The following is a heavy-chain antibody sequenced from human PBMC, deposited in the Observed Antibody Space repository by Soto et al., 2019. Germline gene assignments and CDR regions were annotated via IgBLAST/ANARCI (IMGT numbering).Heavy chain of an antibody. CDR2: IIPIFGTA. V-gene: IGHV1-69*06. D-gene: IGHD2-2*02. CDR1: GGTFSSYA. Sequence: SVKVSCKASGGTFSSYAISWVRQAPGQGLEWMGGIIPIFGTANYAQKFQGRVTITADKSTSTAYMELSSLRSEDTAVYYCARGTGYCSSTSCSTVYYYYGMDVWGQGTTVTVSS. J-gene: IGHJ6*02. CDR3: ARGTGYCSSTSCSTVYYYYGMDV.